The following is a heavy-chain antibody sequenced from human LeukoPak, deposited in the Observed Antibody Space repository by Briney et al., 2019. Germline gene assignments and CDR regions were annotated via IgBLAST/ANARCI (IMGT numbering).Heavy chain of an antibody. Sequence: GVSLRLSCAASGFVFSASYMSWVRKAPGKGLEWVATIKPDGSEKYHVESVSGRFTISRDNTNDSLFLQMNSLRVDDTAVYYCVRGGTYWTVSWSQATLVNVS. CDR1: GFVFSASY. V-gene: IGHV3-7*01. CDR2: IKPDGSEK. CDR3: VRGGTYWTVS. J-gene: IGHJ5*01.